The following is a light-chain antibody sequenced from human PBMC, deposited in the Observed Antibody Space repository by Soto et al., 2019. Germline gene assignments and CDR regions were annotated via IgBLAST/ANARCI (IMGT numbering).Light chain of an antibody. V-gene: IGKV1-39*01. Sequence: IPVTQSPPSLSAPLGAGGTITCRASQSIGNYLTWYQQKPGKAPKLLIYIALSLQSGVSSSFTGGRSVTESTLTIRSLQPDAFATYYCQQSHTTPRRFGEGTKVDIK. CDR2: IAL. J-gene: IGKJ1*01. CDR1: QSIGNY. CDR3: QQSHTTPRR.